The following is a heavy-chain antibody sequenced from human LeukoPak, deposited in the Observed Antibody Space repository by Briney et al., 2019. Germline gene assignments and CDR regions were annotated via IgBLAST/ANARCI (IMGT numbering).Heavy chain of an antibody. CDR2: IIPIFGTA. CDR1: GGTFSSYA. D-gene: IGHD6-19*01. CDR3: TRGSSGRRDY. Sequence: SVKVSCKASGGTFSSYAISWVRQAPGQGLEWMGRIIPIFGTANYAQKFQGRVTITANKSTSTACMELSSLRSEDTAIYYCTRGSSGRRDYWGQGTLVTVSS. J-gene: IGHJ4*02. V-gene: IGHV1-69*06.